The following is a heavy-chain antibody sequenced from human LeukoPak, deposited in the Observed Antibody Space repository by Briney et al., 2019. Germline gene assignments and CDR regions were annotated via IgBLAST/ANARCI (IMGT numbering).Heavy chain of an antibody. CDR2: ISGSGSST. D-gene: IGHD6-13*01. J-gene: IGHJ4*02. V-gene: IGHV3-23*01. Sequence: GRSLRLSCAASGFTFSSYGMHWVRQAPGKGLEWVSTISGSGSSTYYADSVKGRFTISRDNSKNTLYLQMSSLRAEDTAVYYCAKDLVSSWYYFDYWGQGTLVTVSS. CDR1: GFTFSSYG. CDR3: AKDLVSSWYYFDY.